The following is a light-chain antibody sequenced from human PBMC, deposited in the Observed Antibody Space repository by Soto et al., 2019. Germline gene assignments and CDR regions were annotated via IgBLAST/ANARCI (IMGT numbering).Light chain of an antibody. J-gene: IGKJ1*01. V-gene: IGKV3-20*01. CDR3: QQYGSTPAT. Sequence: IVLTQSPDTLSLSPGERVTLSCRASQRVSSTCLAWYQQKPGQAPRLLIYGASSRATGIPDRFSGSGSGTDFTLTISRLESEDFAVYYCQQYGSTPATFGQGTRVEIK. CDR1: QRVSSTC. CDR2: GAS.